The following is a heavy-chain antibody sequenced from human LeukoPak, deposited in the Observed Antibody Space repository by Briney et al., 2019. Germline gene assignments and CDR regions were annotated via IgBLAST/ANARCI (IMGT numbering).Heavy chain of an antibody. CDR3: ARVVVAARAIDF. J-gene: IGHJ4*02. Sequence: PGGSLRLSCAASGFTFSSYAMSWVRQAPGKGLEWVSAISGSGGSTYYADSVKGRFTISRDNSKNTMYLQMNSLRAEDTAVYYCARVVVAARAIDFWGQGTLVTVSS. V-gene: IGHV3-23*01. CDR1: GFTFSSYA. D-gene: IGHD2-15*01. CDR2: ISGSGGST.